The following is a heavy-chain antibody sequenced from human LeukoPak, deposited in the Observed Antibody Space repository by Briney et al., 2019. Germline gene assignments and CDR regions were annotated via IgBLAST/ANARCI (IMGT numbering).Heavy chain of an antibody. CDR1: GGSISSYY. V-gene: IGHV4-59*01. CDR2: IYYSGST. Sequence: PSETLSLTCTVSGGSISSYYWSWIRQPPGKGLEWIGYIYYSGSTNYNPSLKSRVTISVDTSKNQFSLKLSSVTAADTAVYYCARVSPTTVAGHADWFDPWGQGTLVTVSS. D-gene: IGHD6-19*01. J-gene: IGHJ5*02. CDR3: ARVSPTTVAGHADWFDP.